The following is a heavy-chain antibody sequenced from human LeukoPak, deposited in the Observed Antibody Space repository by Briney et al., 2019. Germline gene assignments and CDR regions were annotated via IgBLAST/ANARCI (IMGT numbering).Heavy chain of an antibody. CDR1: GASISTYY. D-gene: IGHD6-13*01. J-gene: IGHJ5*02. V-gene: IGHV4-59*01. Sequence: PSETLSLTCTVSGASISTYYWSWIRQPPGKGLEWIGYIHYSGSTNHNPSLKSRVTISVDTSKNQFSLKLSSVTAADTAVYYCARQEQQLIYNWFDPWGQGTLVTVSS. CDR2: IHYSGST. CDR3: ARQEQQLIYNWFDP.